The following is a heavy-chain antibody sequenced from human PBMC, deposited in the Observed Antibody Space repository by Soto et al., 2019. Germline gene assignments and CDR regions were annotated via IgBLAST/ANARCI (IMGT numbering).Heavy chain of an antibody. Sequence: PGGSLRLSCAASGFTFSSYAMSWVRQAPGKGLEWVSAISGSGGSTYYADSVKGRFTISRDNSKNTLYLQMNSLRAEDTAVYYCAKTQSPYSGYESYFDYWGQGTLVTVSS. D-gene: IGHD5-12*01. CDR1: GFTFSSYA. J-gene: IGHJ4*02. V-gene: IGHV3-23*01. CDR2: ISGSGGST. CDR3: AKTQSPYSGYESYFDY.